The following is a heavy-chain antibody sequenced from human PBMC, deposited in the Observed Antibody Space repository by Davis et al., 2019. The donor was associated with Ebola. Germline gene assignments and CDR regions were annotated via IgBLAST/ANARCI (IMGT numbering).Heavy chain of an antibody. V-gene: IGHV4-34*01. J-gene: IGHJ6*02. CDR2: INHSGST. D-gene: IGHD4-11*01. CDR3: ANFYSSAYYYGMDV. Sequence: SETLSLTCAVYGGSFSGYYWRWIRQPPGKGLEWIGEINHSGSTNYNPSLKSRVTISVDTSKNQFSLKLSSVTAADTAVYYCANFYSSAYYYGMDVWGQGTTVTVSS. CDR1: GGSFSGYY.